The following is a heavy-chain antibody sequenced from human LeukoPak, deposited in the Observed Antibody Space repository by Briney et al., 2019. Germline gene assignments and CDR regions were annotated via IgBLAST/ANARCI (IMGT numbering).Heavy chain of an antibody. CDR3: ARDGRGYTGNNHYYYMDV. Sequence: GGSLRLSCVASGFTFSDYSMNWVRQTPGKGLEWISYIFTTSSAIYYADSVKGRFTISRDNAKNSLYLQMNSLRAEDTAVYYCARDGRGYTGNNHYYYMDVWGKGTTVTVSS. D-gene: IGHD5-12*01. V-gene: IGHV3-48*01. CDR2: IFTTSSAI. J-gene: IGHJ6*03. CDR1: GFTFSDYS.